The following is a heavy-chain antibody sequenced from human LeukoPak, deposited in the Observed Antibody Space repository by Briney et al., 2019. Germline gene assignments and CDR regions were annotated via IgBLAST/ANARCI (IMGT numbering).Heavy chain of an antibody. CDR1: GFTFSSYE. CDR2: ISSSGSTI. D-gene: IGHD6-6*01. V-gene: IGHV3-48*03. J-gene: IGHJ6*03. Sequence: GGSLRLSCAASGFTFSSYEMNWVRQAPGKGLEWVSYISSSGSTIYYADSVKGRFTISRDNAKNSLYLQMNSLRAEDTAVYYCATGSYSSSSAYYYYYYMDVWGKGTTVTVSS. CDR3: ATGSYSSSSAYYYYYYMDV.